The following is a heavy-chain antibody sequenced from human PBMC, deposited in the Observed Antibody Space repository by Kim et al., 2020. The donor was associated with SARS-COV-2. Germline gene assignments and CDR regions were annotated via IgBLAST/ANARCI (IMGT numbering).Heavy chain of an antibody. V-gene: IGHV4-4*07. Sequence: PSRKSRVTMSVDTSKNQFSLKLSSVTAADTAVYYCARLAAAGYLRGWYFDLWGRGTLVTVSS. J-gene: IGHJ2*01. D-gene: IGHD6-13*01. CDR3: ARLAAAGYLRGWYFDL.